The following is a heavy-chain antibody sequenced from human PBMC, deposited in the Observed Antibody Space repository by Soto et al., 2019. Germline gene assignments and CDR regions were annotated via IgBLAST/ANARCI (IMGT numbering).Heavy chain of an antibody. Sequence: SETLSLTCTVSGGSISSSSYYWGWIRQPPGKGLEWIGSIYYSGSTYCNPSLKSRVTISVDTSKNQFSLKLSSVTAADTAVYYCARRRRYDFNWFDPWGQGTLVTVSS. CDR1: GGSISSSSYY. CDR3: ARRRRYDFNWFDP. D-gene: IGHD3-3*01. J-gene: IGHJ5*02. V-gene: IGHV4-39*01. CDR2: IYYSGST.